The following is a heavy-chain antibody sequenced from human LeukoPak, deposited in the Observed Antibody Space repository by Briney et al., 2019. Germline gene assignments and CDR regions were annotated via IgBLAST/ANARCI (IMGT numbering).Heavy chain of an antibody. Sequence: GRSLRLSCALSGFTFSRHGMHWVRQAPGKGLEWVAIISNDGSRKYYAHSVEGRFTISRDNSKNTLYLQMNSLRAEDTAVYYCARGEYSGGWYYDYWGQGTLVTVSS. CDR3: ARGEYSGGWYYDY. CDR2: ISNDGSRK. V-gene: IGHV3-30*03. D-gene: IGHD6-19*01. J-gene: IGHJ4*02. CDR1: GFTFSRHG.